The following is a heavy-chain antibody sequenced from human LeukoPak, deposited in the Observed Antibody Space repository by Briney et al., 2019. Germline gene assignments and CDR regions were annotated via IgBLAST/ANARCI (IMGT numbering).Heavy chain of an antibody. J-gene: IGHJ4*02. CDR3: ARAERATYYFDF. CDR2: ISSSSSYI. V-gene: IGHV3-21*01. CDR1: GFTFRRFV. D-gene: IGHD5-24*01. Sequence: GGSLRLSCAASGFTFRRFVMSWVRQAPGKGLEWVSSISSSSSYISYADSVKGRFTISRDNAKNSLYLQMNSLRAEDTAVYYCARAERATYYFDFWGQGTLVTVSS.